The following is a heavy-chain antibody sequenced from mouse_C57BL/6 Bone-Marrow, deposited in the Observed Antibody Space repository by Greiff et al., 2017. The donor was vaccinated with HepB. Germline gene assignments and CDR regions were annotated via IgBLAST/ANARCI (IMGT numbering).Heavy chain of an antibody. V-gene: IGHV5-16*01. J-gene: IGHJ1*03. D-gene: IGHD2-4*01. CDR3: ARVYDYDYWYFDV. Sequence: VQVVESEGGLVQPGSSMKLSCTASGFTFSDYYMAWVRQVPEKGLEWVANINYDGSSTYYLDSLKSRFIISRDNAKNILYLQMSSLKSEDTATYYCARVYDYDYWYFDVWGTGTTVTVSS. CDR1: GFTFSDYY. CDR2: INYDGSST.